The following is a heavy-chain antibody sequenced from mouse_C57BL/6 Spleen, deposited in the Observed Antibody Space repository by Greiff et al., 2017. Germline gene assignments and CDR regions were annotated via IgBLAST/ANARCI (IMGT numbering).Heavy chain of an antibody. CDR3: AISYSSCYFDY. Sequence: EVKLMGSGGGLVKPGGSLKLSCAASGFTFSSYTMSWVRQTPEKRLEWVATISGGGGNTYYPDSVTGRFPISRDNAKNTLYLTMSSLRSEDTALYYCAISYSSCYFDYWGQGTTLTVSS. J-gene: IGHJ2*01. V-gene: IGHV5-9*01. CDR1: GFTFSSYT. D-gene: IGHD1-1*01. CDR2: ISGGGGNT.